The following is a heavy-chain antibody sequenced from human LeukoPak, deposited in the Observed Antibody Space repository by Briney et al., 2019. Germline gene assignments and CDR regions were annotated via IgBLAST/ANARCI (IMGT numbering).Heavy chain of an antibody. CDR3: ANDDFGASGLPDY. Sequence: GGSLRLSCAASGFTFTYYWMHWVRQALGKGLVWVARINGDGSSTNYADSVKGRFTISRDNAKNTLYLQMNSLRAEDTAVYYCANDDFGASGLPDYWGQGTLVTVSS. CDR1: GFTFTYYW. V-gene: IGHV3-74*01. J-gene: IGHJ4*02. D-gene: IGHD4-17*01. CDR2: INGDGSST.